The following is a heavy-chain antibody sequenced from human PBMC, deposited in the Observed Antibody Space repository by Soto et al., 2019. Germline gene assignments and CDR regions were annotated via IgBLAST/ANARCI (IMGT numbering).Heavy chain of an antibody. D-gene: IGHD2-8*01. CDR2: IYPGDSDT. CDR1: GYSFTSYW. Sequence: GEALKISCKGSGYSFTSYWIGWVRQMPGKGLEWIGIIYPGDSDTRYSPSFQGQVTISADKSISTAYLQWSSLKASDTAMYYCARGNCTNGVCYPYYYYYGMDVWGQGTTVTAYS. CDR3: ARGNCTNGVCYPYYYYYGMDV. V-gene: IGHV5-51*01. J-gene: IGHJ6*02.